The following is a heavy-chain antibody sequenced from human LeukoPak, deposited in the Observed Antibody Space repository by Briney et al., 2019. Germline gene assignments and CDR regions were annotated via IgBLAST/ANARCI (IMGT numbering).Heavy chain of an antibody. CDR3: ARKVYSSGWYDRDY. Sequence: ASVKVSCKASGYTFTSYGISWVRQAPGQGLEWMGWISAYNGNTNYAQKLQGRVTMTTDTSQSTAYMELRSLRSDDTAVYYCARKVYSSGWYDRDYWGQGTLVTVSS. D-gene: IGHD6-19*01. CDR1: GYTFTSYG. J-gene: IGHJ4*02. V-gene: IGHV1-18*01. CDR2: ISAYNGNT.